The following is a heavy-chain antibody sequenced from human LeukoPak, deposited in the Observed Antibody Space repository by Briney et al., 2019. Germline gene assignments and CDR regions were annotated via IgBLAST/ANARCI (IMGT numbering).Heavy chain of an antibody. V-gene: IGHV3-11*01. J-gene: IGHJ4*02. Sequence: PGGFLRLSCAASGFTFSDYYMSWIRQAPGKGREWVSYISSSGSTIYYADSVKGRFTISRDNAKNSLYLQMNSLRAEDTAVYYCARTYQWLVRGLDYWGQGTLVTVSS. D-gene: IGHD6-19*01. CDR3: ARTYQWLVRGLDY. CDR2: ISSSGSTI. CDR1: GFTFSDYY.